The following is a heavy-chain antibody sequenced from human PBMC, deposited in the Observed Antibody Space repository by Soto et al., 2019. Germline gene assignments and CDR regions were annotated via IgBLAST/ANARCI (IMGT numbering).Heavy chain of an antibody. CDR1: GFTFSSYG. CDR2: IWYDGSNK. CDR3: ARDSRLLLRFDAFDI. J-gene: IGHJ3*02. D-gene: IGHD2-15*01. Sequence: GGSLRLSCAASGFTFSSYGMHWVRQAPGKGLEWVAVIWYDGSNKYYADSVKGRFTISRDNSKNTLYLQMNSLRAEDTAVYYCARDSRLLLRFDAFDIWGQGTMVTVSS. V-gene: IGHV3-33*01.